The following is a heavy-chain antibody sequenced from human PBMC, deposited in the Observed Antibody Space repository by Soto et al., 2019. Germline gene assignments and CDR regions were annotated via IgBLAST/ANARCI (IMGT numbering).Heavy chain of an antibody. V-gene: IGHV1-69*01. CDR3: ARGTEGLGELFPYYYYYGMDV. CDR1: GGTFSSYA. D-gene: IGHD3-10*01. J-gene: IGHJ6*02. Sequence: QVQLVQSGAEVKKPRSSVKVSCKASGGTFSSYAISWVRQAPGQGLEWMGGFIPIFGTANYAQKFQGRVTITADESTSTAYMGLSSLRSEDTAVYSCARGTEGLGELFPYYYYYGMDVWGQGTTVTVSS. CDR2: FIPIFGTA.